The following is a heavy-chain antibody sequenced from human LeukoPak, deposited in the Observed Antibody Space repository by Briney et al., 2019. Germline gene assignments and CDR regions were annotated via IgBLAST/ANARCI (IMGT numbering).Heavy chain of an antibody. J-gene: IGHJ4*02. CDR2: INPNSGGT. D-gene: IGHD2-2*01. CDR1: GYTFTSHF. CDR3: ARDIVVVPAADYFDY. V-gene: IGHV1-2*02. Sequence: ASVKVSCKASGYTFTSHFMHWVRQAPGQGLEWMGWINPNSGGTNYAQKFQGRVTMTRDTSISTAYMELSRLRSDDTAVYYCARDIVVVPAADYFDYWGQGTLVTVSS.